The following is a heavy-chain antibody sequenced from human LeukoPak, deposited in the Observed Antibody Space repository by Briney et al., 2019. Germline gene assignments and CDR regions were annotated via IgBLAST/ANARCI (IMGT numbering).Heavy chain of an antibody. Sequence: GGSLRLSCAASGFTFSSYSMNWVRQAPGTGLEWVSSISSSSSYIYYADSVKGRFTISRDNAKNSLYLQMNSLRAEDTAVYYCARSFLSIAAAATDYWGQGTLVTVSS. CDR2: ISSSSSYI. D-gene: IGHD6-13*01. J-gene: IGHJ4*02. CDR1: GFTFSSYS. CDR3: ARSFLSIAAAATDY. V-gene: IGHV3-21*01.